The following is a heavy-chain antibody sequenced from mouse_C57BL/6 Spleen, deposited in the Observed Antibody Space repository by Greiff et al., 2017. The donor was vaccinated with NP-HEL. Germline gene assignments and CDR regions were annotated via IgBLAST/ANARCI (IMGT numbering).Heavy chain of an antibody. CDR3: AKKDYGNYGEFAY. CDR2: IWRGGST. D-gene: IGHD2-1*01. CDR1: GFSLTSYG. Sequence: QVQLKQSGPGLVQPSPSLSITCTVSGFSLTSYGVHWVRQSPGKGLEWLGVIWRGGSTDYNAAFMSRLSITKDNSKSQVFFKMNSLQADDTAVYYCAKKDYGNYGEFAYWGQGTLVTVSA. J-gene: IGHJ3*01. V-gene: IGHV2-5*01.